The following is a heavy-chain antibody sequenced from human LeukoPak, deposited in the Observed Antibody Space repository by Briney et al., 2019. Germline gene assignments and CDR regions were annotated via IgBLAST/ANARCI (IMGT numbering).Heavy chain of an antibody. J-gene: IGHJ4*02. D-gene: IGHD7-27*01. Sequence: PGGSLRLSCAASGFTFSNAWMNWVRQAPGKGLEWVGRIKSKTDGGTTDYAARVKGRFTISRDDSKHTLYLQVNSLKTEATAVYYCTTGNWGSFSYWGQGTLVTVSS. V-gene: IGHV3-15*01. CDR2: IKSKTDGGTT. CDR3: TTGNWGSFSY. CDR1: GFTFSNAW.